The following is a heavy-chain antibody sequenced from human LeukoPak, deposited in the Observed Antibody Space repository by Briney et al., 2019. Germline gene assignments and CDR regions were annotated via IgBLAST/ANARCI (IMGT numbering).Heavy chain of an antibody. V-gene: IGHV1-2*02. CDR3: ARGADYYDSSGYPGYWFDP. CDR2: INPNSGGT. CDR1: GYTFTGYY. J-gene: IGHJ5*02. D-gene: IGHD3-22*01. Sequence: ASVKVSCKASGYTFTGYYMHWVRQAPGQGLEWMGWINPNSGGTNYAQKFQGRVTITADESTSTAYMELSSLRSEDTAVYYCARGADYYDSSGYPGYWFDPWGQGTLVTVSS.